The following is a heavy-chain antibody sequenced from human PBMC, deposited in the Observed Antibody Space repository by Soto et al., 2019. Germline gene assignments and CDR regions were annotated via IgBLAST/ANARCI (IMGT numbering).Heavy chain of an antibody. J-gene: IGHJ6*02. CDR3: ARARRITTFGVVGFEMAV. CDR1: GYTFTDYW. Sequence: GESLKISCKGSGYTFTDYWINWVRQMPGKGLEWMGRIDPSDSYTKYSPSFQGHVTISADKSISTAYLEWSSLEASDTAMYYCARARRITTFGVVGFEMAVWGQGTRVTVSS. D-gene: IGHD3-3*01. CDR2: IDPSDSYT. V-gene: IGHV5-10-1*01.